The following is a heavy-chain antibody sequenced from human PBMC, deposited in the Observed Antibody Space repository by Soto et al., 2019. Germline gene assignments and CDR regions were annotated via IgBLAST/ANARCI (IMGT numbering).Heavy chain of an antibody. J-gene: IGHJ3*02. CDR2: ISSSSSPI. D-gene: IGHD2-2*02. CDR3: VRGGRAYTRDEVFDI. V-gene: IGHV3-21*06. Sequence: EVQLVESGGGLVKPGGSLRLSCVDSGFTFSSYSMNWVRQAPGKGLEWVSSISSSSSPIFYATSLKGPFTISRDNAKNSLYLQINPLRAEDTSVYYCVRGGRAYTRDEVFDIWGQGTMVTVSS. CDR1: GFTFSSYS.